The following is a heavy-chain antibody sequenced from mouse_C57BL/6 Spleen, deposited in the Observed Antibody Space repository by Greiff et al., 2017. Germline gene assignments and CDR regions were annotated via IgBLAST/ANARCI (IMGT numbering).Heavy chain of an antibody. CDR3: AREEGYYGSIWFAY. CDR1: GYAFSSYW. D-gene: IGHD1-1*01. Sequence: VKLVESGAELVKPGASVKISCKASGYAFSSYWMNWVKQRPGKGLEWIGQIYPGDGDTNYNGKFKGKATLTADKSSSTAYMQLSSLTSEDSAVYFCAREEGYYGSIWFAYWGQGTLVTVSA. CDR2: IYPGDGDT. V-gene: IGHV1-80*01. J-gene: IGHJ3*01.